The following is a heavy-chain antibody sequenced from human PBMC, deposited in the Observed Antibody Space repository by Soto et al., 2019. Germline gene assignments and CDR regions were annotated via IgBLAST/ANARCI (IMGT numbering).Heavy chain of an antibody. CDR1: GDSVASNSAD. CDR3: AGELEKANWTYYYYYGMDV. V-gene: IGHV6-1*01. Sequence: SQTLTLTCAIPGDSVASNSADWNWIRQSPSRGLEWLGRTYYRSKWYNDYAVSVKSRITINPGTSKNQFSLQLNSVTPEDTAVYYCAGELEKANWTYYYYYGMDVCGGRTTVTVS. D-gene: IGHD1-1*01. CDR2: TYYRSKWYN. J-gene: IGHJ6*02.